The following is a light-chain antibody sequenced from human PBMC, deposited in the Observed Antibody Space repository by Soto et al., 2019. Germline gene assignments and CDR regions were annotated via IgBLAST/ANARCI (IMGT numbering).Light chain of an antibody. J-gene: IGKJ4*01. V-gene: IGKV3-20*01. CDR2: GAS. CDR3: QQYGSSPLT. CDR1: QSVSSSF. Sequence: EIVLTQSPGTLSLSPGERATLSCRASQSVSSSFLAWYQQKPGQAPRLLTYGASSRATGIPYRFSGRGSGTDFTLTISRLEPEDVAVYYCQQYGSSPLTFGGGTKVEIK.